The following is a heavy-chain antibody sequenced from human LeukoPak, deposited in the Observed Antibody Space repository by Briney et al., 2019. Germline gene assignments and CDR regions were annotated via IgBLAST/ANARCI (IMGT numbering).Heavy chain of an antibody. J-gene: IGHJ1*01. Sequence: PGGSLGLSCAASGFTFSSYAMSWVRQAPGKGLEWVSAISGSGGSTYYADSVKGRFTISRDNSKNTLYLQMNSLRAEDTAVYYCAKDLSVAGYDSSGYLFQHWGQGTLVTVSS. CDR3: AKDLSVAGYDSSGYLFQH. CDR1: GFTFSSYA. CDR2: ISGSGGST. D-gene: IGHD3-22*01. V-gene: IGHV3-23*01.